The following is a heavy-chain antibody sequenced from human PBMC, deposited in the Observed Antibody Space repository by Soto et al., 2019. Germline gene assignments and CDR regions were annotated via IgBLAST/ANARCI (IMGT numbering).Heavy chain of an antibody. V-gene: IGHV4-39*01. Sequence: ASETLSLTCTVSGGSISSSSYYWGWIRQPPGKGLEWIGSIYYSGSTYYNPSLKSRVTISVDTSKNQFSLKLSSVTAADTAVYYCARSTEGYCSSTSCPHLFAPWGQGTLVTVSS. CDR1: GGSISSSSYY. CDR3: ARSTEGYCSSTSCPHLFAP. D-gene: IGHD2-2*01. J-gene: IGHJ5*02. CDR2: IYYSGST.